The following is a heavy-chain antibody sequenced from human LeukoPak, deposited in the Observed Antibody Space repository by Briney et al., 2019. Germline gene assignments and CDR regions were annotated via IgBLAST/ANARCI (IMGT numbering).Heavy chain of an antibody. J-gene: IGHJ4*02. CDR3: ARRYYYDSSPPDY. CDR1: GGSISSSSYY. Sequence: SETLSLTCTVSGGSISSSSYYWGWIRQPPGKGLEWIGSIYYSGSTYYNPSLKSRVTISVDTSKNQFSLKLSSVTAADTAVYYCARRYYYDSSPPDYWGQGTLVTVSP. D-gene: IGHD3-22*01. CDR2: IYYSGST. V-gene: IGHV4-39*01.